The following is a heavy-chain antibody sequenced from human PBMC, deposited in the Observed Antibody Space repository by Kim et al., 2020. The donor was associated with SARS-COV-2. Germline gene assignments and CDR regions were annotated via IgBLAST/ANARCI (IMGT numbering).Heavy chain of an antibody. V-gene: IGHV3-33*01. CDR3: ARISSTWGGMDV. J-gene: IGHJ6*02. D-gene: IGHD7-27*01. Sequence: AGAGKGRFTSSRDNSKNTLYRQMNGLRAEDTAVYYCARISSTWGGMDVWGQGTTVTVSS.